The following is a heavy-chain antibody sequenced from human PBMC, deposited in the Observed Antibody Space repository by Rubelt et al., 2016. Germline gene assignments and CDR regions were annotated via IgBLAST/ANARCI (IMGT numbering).Heavy chain of an antibody. V-gene: IGHV1-69*01. CDR3: ARDVGRWTGTTYYYYGMDV. J-gene: IGHJ6*02. CDR1: GGTFSSYA. D-gene: IGHD1-7*01. CDR2: IIPIFGTA. Sequence: QVQLVQSGAEVKKPGSSVKVSCKASGGTFSSYAISWVRQAPGQGLEWMGGIIPIFGTANYAQKFQGRVTITADESTRTAYMELSSLRSEDTAVYYCARDVGRWTGTTYYYYGMDVWGQGTTVTVSS.